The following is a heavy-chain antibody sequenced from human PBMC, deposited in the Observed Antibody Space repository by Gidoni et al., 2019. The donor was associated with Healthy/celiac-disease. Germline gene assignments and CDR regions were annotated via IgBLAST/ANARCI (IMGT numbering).Heavy chain of an antibody. D-gene: IGHD3-10*01. Sequence: QVQLQQWGAGLLKPSETLSLTCAVYGGSFSGYYCSWIRQPPGKGLEWIGEINHSGSTNYNPSLKSRVTISVDTSKNQFSLKLSSVTAADTAVYYCARGPHYYYGSGSYHDYWGQGTLVTVSS. CDR2: INHSGST. V-gene: IGHV4-34*01. CDR3: ARGPHYYYGSGSYHDY. J-gene: IGHJ4*02. CDR1: GGSFSGYY.